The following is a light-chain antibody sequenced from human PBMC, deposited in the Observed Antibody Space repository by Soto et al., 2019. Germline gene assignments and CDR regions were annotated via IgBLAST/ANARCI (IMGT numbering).Light chain of an antibody. CDR2: DVT. J-gene: IGLJ1*01. CDR1: SSDVGGSDH. CDR3: CSYAGTYNFV. V-gene: IGLV2-11*01. Sequence: QSVLTQPRSVSGSPGRSVTISCTGSSSDVGGSDHVSWYQHHPGKAPKLVIFDVTKRPSGVPDRFSGSKSGNTASLTISGLQAEDEADYCCCSYAGTYNFVFGIGTKVTVL.